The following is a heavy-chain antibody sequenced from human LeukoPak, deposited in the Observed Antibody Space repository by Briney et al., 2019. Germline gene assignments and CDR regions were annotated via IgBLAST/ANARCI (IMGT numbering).Heavy chain of an antibody. Sequence: GGPLRLSCAASGFTFSSYGIHWVRQAPDKGLEWVAFIRSDGSKKYYADSVKGRFTTSRDNPKNTLYLQMNSLRAEDTAVYYCAKGAYDSSGLLDYWGQGTLVTVSS. CDR2: IRSDGSKK. J-gene: IGHJ4*02. CDR1: GFTFSSYG. CDR3: AKGAYDSSGLLDY. V-gene: IGHV3-30*02. D-gene: IGHD3-22*01.